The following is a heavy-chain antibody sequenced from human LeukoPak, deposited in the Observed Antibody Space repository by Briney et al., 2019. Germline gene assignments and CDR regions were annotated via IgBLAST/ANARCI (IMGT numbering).Heavy chain of an antibody. CDR3: TRDRFYAMDA. V-gene: IGHV3-74*03. CDR1: GVTPKNSW. CDR2: ITIDGSST. J-gene: IGHJ6*02. Sequence: PGGSLRLSCVASGVTPKNSWMHWVRQAPGKGLVWVSRITIDGSSTTYADSVKGRFTISRDSAKNTLYLQMNSLRAEDTAVYYCTRDRFYAMDAWGQGTTVTVSS.